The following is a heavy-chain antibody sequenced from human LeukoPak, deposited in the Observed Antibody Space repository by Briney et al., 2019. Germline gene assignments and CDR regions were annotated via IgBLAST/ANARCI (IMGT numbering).Heavy chain of an antibody. J-gene: IGHJ4*02. CDR2: GYYSGIT. V-gene: IGHV4-39*01. CDR1: GGSISSSSYY. D-gene: IGHD6-13*01. Sequence: SETLSLTCTVSGGSISSSSYYWGWIRQPPGKGLEWIGRGYYSGITYYNVSVKGRVTISVDTSKNQFSLKVNSVTAADAAVYYCVRLTHCDRNSCYFDYWGPGTLVTVSS. CDR3: VRLTHCDRNSCYFDY.